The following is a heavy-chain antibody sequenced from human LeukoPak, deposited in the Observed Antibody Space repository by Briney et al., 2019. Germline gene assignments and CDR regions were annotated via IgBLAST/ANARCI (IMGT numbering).Heavy chain of an antibody. CDR1: GFTFSSYG. CDR2: IRYDGNNK. Sequence: GGSLRLSCAVSGFTFSSYGMHWVRQAPGKGLEWVAFIRYDGNNKYHADSVKGRFTISRDNSKNMLYLQMNSLRGEDTAVYYCAKDSEYCSSTSCYEMAHFDYWGQGTLVTVSS. CDR3: AKDSEYCSSTSCYEMAHFDY. J-gene: IGHJ4*02. D-gene: IGHD2-2*01. V-gene: IGHV3-30*02.